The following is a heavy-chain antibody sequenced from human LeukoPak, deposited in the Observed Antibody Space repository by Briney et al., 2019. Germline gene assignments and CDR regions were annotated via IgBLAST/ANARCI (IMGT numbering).Heavy chain of an antibody. CDR3: ARGYCSGGSCYPDY. V-gene: IGHV1-46*01. CDR2: SNPSGDST. CDR1: GYTFTNYY. Sequence: GASVKVSCKASGYTFTNYYIHWVRQAPGHGLEWPGISNPSGDSTNYAQKFQGRVTITADESTSTAYMELSSLRSEDTAVYYCARGYCSGGSCYPDYWGQGTLVTVSS. J-gene: IGHJ4*02. D-gene: IGHD2-15*01.